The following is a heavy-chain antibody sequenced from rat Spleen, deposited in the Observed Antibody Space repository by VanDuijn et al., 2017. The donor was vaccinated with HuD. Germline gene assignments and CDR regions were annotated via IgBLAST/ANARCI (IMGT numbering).Heavy chain of an antibody. J-gene: IGHJ4*01. CDR2: ITNTGGST. Sequence: EVQLVESGGGLVQPGRSLKLSCVASGFTFNNYWMTWIRQAPGKGLEWVASITNTGGSTYYPDSVKGRFTISRDNAKSTLYLQMYSLRSEDTATYYCATEGLYYYSSYYYVMDAWGQGASVTVSS. CDR3: ATEGLYYYSSYYYVMDA. V-gene: IGHV5-31*01. CDR1: GFTFNNYW. D-gene: IGHD1-2*01.